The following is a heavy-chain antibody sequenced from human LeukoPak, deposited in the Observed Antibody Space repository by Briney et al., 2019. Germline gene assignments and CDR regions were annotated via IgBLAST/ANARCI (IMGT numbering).Heavy chain of an antibody. D-gene: IGHD6-13*01. J-gene: IGHJ4*02. CDR1: GYSFTSYW. CDR3: ARHLTAYSSSWYYFDY. V-gene: IGHV5-10-1*01. Sequence: GESLRISCKGSGYSFTSYWISWVRQMPGQGLEWMGRIDPSDSYTNYSPSFQGHVTISADKSISTAYLQWSSLKASDTAMYYCARHLTAYSSSWYYFDYWGQGTLVTVSS. CDR2: IDPSDSYT.